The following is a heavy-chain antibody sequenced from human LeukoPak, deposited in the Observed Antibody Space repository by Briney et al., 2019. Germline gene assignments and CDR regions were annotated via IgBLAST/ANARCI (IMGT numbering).Heavy chain of an antibody. J-gene: IGHJ4*02. D-gene: IGHD3-10*01. Sequence: SETLSLTCAVYGGSFSGYYWSWIRQPPGKGLEWIGYIYYSGSTNYNPSLKSRVTISVDTSKNQFSLKLSSVTAADTAVYYCARGLSRGIDYWGQGTLVTVSS. CDR2: IYYSGST. V-gene: IGHV4-59*01. CDR3: ARGLSRGIDY. CDR1: GGSFSGYY.